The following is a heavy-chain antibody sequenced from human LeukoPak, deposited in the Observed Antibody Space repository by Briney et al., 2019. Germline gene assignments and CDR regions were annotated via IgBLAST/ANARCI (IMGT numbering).Heavy chain of an antibody. D-gene: IGHD3-22*01. CDR2: ISGSGGST. J-gene: IGHJ4*02. CDR3: AKDFEYYYDSSGYYPFDY. V-gene: IGHV3-23*01. CDR1: GFTFSSYA. Sequence: GGSLRLSSAASGFTFSSYAMSWVRQAPGKGLEWVSAISGSGGSTYYADSVKGRFTISRDNSKNTLYLQMNSLRAEDTAVYYCAKDFEYYYDSSGYYPFDYWGQGTLVTVSS.